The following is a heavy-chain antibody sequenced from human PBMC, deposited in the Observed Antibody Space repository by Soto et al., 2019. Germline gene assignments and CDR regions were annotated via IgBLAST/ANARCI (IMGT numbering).Heavy chain of an antibody. V-gene: IGHV2-5*01. CDR3: AHRQDSGTYPPVG. D-gene: IGHD1-26*01. CDR1: GLSLSSSGVG. Sequence: QITLKESGPTLVKPTQTLTLTCTFSGLSLSSSGVGVGWIRQPPGNALEWLALIYWNDDKRYTPSLKSRLTNTQDPSKTHVVLTMTNMDPVDTATYYCAHRQDSGTYPPVGWGQGTLVTVCS. J-gene: IGHJ4*02. CDR2: IYWNDDK.